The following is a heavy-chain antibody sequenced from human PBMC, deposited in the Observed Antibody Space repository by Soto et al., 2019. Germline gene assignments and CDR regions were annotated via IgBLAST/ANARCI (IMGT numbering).Heavy chain of an antibody. CDR1: SYSISSGFF. V-gene: IGHV4-38-2*02. J-gene: IGHJ5*02. Sequence: SETLSLTCVVSSYSISSGFFWAWIRQPPGKGLEWVGSIYHTGDTHYNPSLRSQVSMSVDTSKNQFSLRLTSLTAADTAVYFCARDTNSLDLWGRGILVTVSS. CDR2: IYHTGDT. D-gene: IGHD2-8*01. CDR3: ARDTNSLDL.